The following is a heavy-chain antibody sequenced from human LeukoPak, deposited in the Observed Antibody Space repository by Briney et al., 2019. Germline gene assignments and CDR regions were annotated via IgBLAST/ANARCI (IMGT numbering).Heavy chain of an antibody. D-gene: IGHD3-22*01. V-gene: IGHV3-66*01. CDR3: ARVRVDGSASTDAFDV. CDR1: GFTVSINY. Sequence: PRGSLRLSCAASGFTVSINYMSWVRQAPGKGLEGVSIIYSGGSTYYADSVKGRFTISRDNSKSTLYLQMTGLRAEDTAVYYCARVRVDGSASTDAFDVWGQGTLVTVSS. CDR2: IYSGGST. J-gene: IGHJ3*01.